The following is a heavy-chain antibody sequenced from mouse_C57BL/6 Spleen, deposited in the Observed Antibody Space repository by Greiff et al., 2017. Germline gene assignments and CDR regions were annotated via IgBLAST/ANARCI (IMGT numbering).Heavy chain of an antibody. V-gene: IGHV1-53*01. J-gene: IGHJ4*01. CDR1: GYTFTSYW. CDR2: INPSNGGT. Sequence: VQLQQPGTELVKPGASVKLSCKASGYTFTSYWMHWVKQRPGQGLEWIGNINPSNGGTNYNEKFKSKATLTVDKSSSTAYMQLSSLTSEDSAVYYCARWRLPHYYAMDYWGQGTSVTVSS. D-gene: IGHD2-4*01. CDR3: ARWRLPHYYAMDY.